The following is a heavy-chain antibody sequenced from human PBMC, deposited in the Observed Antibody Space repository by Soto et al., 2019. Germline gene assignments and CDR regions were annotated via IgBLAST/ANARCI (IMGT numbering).Heavy chain of an antibody. CDR3: ARAGRYGDYAFDI. Sequence: PSETLSLTCTVSGGSISSYYWSWIRQPPGKGLEWIGYIYYSGSTNYNPSLKSRFTISVDTSKNQFSLKLSSVTAADTAVYYCARAGRYGDYAFDIWGQGTMVTVSS. CDR2: IYYSGST. V-gene: IGHV4-59*01. CDR1: GGSISSYY. D-gene: IGHD4-17*01. J-gene: IGHJ3*02.